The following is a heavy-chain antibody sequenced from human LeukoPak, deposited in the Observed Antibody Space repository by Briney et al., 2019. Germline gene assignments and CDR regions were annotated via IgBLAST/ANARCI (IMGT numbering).Heavy chain of an antibody. CDR1: GGSISSYY. CDR2: IYTSGST. D-gene: IGHD3-16*02. V-gene: IGHV4-4*07. J-gene: IGHJ5*02. CDR3: ARDPSPLSLGELSP. Sequence: SETLSLTCTVSGGSISSYYWSWIRQPAGKGLEWIGRIYTSGSTNYNPSLKSRVTMSVDTSKNQFSLQLSSVTAADTAVYYCARDPSPLSLGELSPWGQGTLVTVSS.